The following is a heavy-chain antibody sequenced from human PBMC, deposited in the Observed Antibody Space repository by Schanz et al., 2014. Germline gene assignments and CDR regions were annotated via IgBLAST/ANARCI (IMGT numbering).Heavy chain of an antibody. V-gene: IGHV3-11*06. CDR1: GFTFSDYY. CDR3: AREGEWGYDPPRH. CDR2: ISSSSIYT. Sequence: VQLVESGGTLVKPGGSLRLSCVVSGFTFSDYYMSWIRQAPGKGLEWVSYISSSSIYTNYADSVKGRFTISRDNAKNSLYLQMNSLRAEDTAVYYCAREGEWGYDPPRHWGQGTLVPVSS. D-gene: IGHD5-12*01. J-gene: IGHJ4*02.